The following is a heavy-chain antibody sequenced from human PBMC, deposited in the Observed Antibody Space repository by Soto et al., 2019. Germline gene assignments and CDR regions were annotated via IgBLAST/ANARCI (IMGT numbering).Heavy chain of an antibody. CDR1: GYTLTELS. V-gene: IGHV1-24*01. CDR3: ARDGPHRWIDY. J-gene: IGHJ4*02. Sequence: ASVKVSCKVSGYTLTELSMHWVRQAPGKGLEWMGGFDPEDGETIYAQKFQGRVTMTRDTSTSTVYMDLSSLTSEDTAVYYCARDGPHRWIDYWGQGTLVTVSS. CDR2: FDPEDGET.